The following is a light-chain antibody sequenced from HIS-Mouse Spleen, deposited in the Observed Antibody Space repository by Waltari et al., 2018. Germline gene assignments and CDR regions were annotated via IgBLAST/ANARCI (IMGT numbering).Light chain of an antibody. Sequence: DIQLTQSPSFLSASVGDRVTITCRASQGISSYLAWYQHKPGKAPKLLIYAASTLQSGVPSRFRGSGSGTEVTLTISSLQPEDFATYYCQQLNSYPPAFGQGTKVEIK. J-gene: IGKJ1*01. CDR3: QQLNSYPPA. CDR1: QGISSY. CDR2: AAS. V-gene: IGKV1-9*01.